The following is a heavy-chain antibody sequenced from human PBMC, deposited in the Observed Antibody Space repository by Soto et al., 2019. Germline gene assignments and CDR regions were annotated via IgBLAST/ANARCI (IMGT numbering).Heavy chain of an antibody. CDR2: IRYDGSNK. V-gene: IGHV3-33*01. CDR3: ARDMTRTGYSFYYGMDV. D-gene: IGHD5-18*01. Sequence: PGGSLRLSCASSGFTFSSYGMHWVRQAPGKRLEWVAVIRYDGSNKYYADSVKGRFTISRDNSKNTLYLQMNSLRAEDTAVYYCARDMTRTGYSFYYGMDVWGQGTTVTVSS. J-gene: IGHJ6*02. CDR1: GFTFSSYG.